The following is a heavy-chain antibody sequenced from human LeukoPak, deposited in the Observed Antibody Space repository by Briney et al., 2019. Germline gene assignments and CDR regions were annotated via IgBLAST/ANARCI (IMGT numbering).Heavy chain of an antibody. V-gene: IGHV1-18*01. D-gene: IGHD6-13*01. Sequence: ASVKVSCKASGYTFTSYGISWVRQAPGQGLEWMGWISAYNGNTNYAQKLQGRVTMTTDTSTSTAYMELSSLRSEDTAVYYCATDLEKQQLPDDYWGQGTLVTVSS. CDR2: ISAYNGNT. CDR1: GYTFTSYG. J-gene: IGHJ4*02. CDR3: ATDLEKQQLPDDY.